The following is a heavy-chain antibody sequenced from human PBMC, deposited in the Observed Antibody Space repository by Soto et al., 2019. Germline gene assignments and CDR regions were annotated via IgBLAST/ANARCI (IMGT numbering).Heavy chain of an antibody. J-gene: IGHJ4*02. Sequence: QVQLVQSGGEVKRPGASVKVSCKASGYMFSNYAISWVRQTPGQGLEWLGWINVYNGNTKYAQKFQGRVTMATDTSTNPASLDLRSLRSDDPAVYFCARDLSSGWFDYWGQGTLVIVSS. CDR1: GYMFSNYA. CDR3: ARDLSSGWFDY. D-gene: IGHD6-19*01. CDR2: INVYNGNT. V-gene: IGHV1-18*01.